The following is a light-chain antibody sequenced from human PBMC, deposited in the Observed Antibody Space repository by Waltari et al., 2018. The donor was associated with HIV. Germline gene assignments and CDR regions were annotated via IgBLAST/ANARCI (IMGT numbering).Light chain of an antibody. Sequence: QSVLTQPPSASGTPGQTVTISCSGGSSNIGNDNVYWYQQRPGMTPKLLIYKNYVRPSGVPDRFAGSNSGNSASLAISGLRSEDEADYYCVGWDSSLSAYVFGAGTKVTVL. J-gene: IGLJ1*01. CDR3: VGWDSSLSAYV. CDR2: KNY. CDR1: SSNIGNDN. V-gene: IGLV1-47*01.